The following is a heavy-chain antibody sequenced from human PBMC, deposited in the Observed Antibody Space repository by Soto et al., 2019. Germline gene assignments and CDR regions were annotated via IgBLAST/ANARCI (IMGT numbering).Heavy chain of an antibody. V-gene: IGHV1-18*01. Sequence: ASVKVSCKASGYTFTSYGISWVRQAPGQGLEWMGWISAYNGNTDYAQKLQGRVTMTTDTSTSTAYMELRSLRSDDTAEYYCARGVVVTAIVPQYYFDYWGQGTLVTVSS. CDR3: ARGVVVTAIVPQYYFDY. CDR1: GYTFTSYG. D-gene: IGHD2-21*02. J-gene: IGHJ4*02. CDR2: ISAYNGNT.